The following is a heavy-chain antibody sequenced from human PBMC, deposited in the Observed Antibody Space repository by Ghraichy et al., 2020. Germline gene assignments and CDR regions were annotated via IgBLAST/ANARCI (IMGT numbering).Heavy chain of an antibody. CDR1: GFTFSSYA. CDR3: AKDEKGYYYDTTGYY. J-gene: IGHJ4*02. V-gene: IGHV3-23*01. D-gene: IGHD3-22*01. Sequence: GGSLRLSCAASGFTFSSYAMSWIRQAPGKGLEWVSAISGSGGSTYYADSVKGRFTISRDNSKNTLYLQMNSLRAEDTAVYYCAKDEKGYYYDTTGYYWGQGTLVTVSS. CDR2: ISGSGGST.